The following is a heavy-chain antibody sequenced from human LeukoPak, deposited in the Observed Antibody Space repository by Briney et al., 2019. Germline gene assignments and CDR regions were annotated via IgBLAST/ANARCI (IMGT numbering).Heavy chain of an antibody. CDR1: GGSISSSSYY. V-gene: IGHV4-39*01. J-gene: IGHJ4*02. Sequence: SEALSLTCTVSGGSISSSSYYWGWIRQPPGKGLEWIGSIYYSGSTYYNPSLKSRVTISVDTSKNQFSLKLSSVTAADTAVYYCARLNYDILTGYYNYFDYWGQGTLVTVSS. CDR3: ARLNYDILTGYYNYFDY. D-gene: IGHD3-9*01. CDR2: IYYSGST.